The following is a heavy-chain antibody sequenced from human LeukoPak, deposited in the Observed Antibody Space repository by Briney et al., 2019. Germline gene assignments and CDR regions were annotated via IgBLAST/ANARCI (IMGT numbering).Heavy chain of an antibody. V-gene: IGHV1-2*02. D-gene: IGHD6-19*01. J-gene: IGHJ3*02. Sequence: ASVKVSCKACGYTFTGYYMHWVRQDPGQGLEWMGWINPNSGGTNYAQKFQGRVTMTRDTSISTAYMELSRLRSDDTAVYYCAREARQWLVPDLRAFDIWGQGTMVTVSS. CDR2: INPNSGGT. CDR1: GYTFTGYY. CDR3: AREARQWLVPDLRAFDI.